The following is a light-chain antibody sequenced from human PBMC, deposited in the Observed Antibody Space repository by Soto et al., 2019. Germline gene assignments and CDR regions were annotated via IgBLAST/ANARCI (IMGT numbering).Light chain of an antibody. V-gene: IGKV3-15*01. CDR2: VAS. Sequence: EIGMTQSPATLSVSSGDRATLSCRARQSVSSNLAWYQQKPGQAPRLLIYVASTRATGIPARFSGSGSGTELTLTISSLQSEDFAVYYCQQYNKWPRTFGQGTKVEIK. J-gene: IGKJ1*01. CDR1: QSVSSN. CDR3: QQYNKWPRT.